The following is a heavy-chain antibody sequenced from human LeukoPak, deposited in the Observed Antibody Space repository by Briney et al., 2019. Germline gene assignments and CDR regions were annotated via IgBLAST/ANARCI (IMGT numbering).Heavy chain of an antibody. J-gene: IGHJ4*02. V-gene: IGHV4-59*01. CDR3: AGQSSSWYGL. D-gene: IGHD6-13*01. Sequence: KASETLSLTCTVSGGSISSYYWSWIRQPPGKGLEWIGYIYYSGSTNYNPSLKSRVTISVDTSKNQFSLKLSSVAAADPAVYYCAGQSSSWYGLWGQGTLVTVSS. CDR1: GGSISSYY. CDR2: IYYSGST.